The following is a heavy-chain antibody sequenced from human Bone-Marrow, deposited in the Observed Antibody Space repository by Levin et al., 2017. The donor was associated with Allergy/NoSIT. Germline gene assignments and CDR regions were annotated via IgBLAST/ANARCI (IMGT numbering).Heavy chain of an antibody. D-gene: IGHD2-15*01. V-gene: IGHV4-39*01. CDR3: ARLKIRGHCSGGICSIWGYFDN. J-gene: IGHJ4*02. Sequence: RASETLSLTCTVSGDSITNGSYYWGWIRQPPGKGLEWIGSIYYSGRANYKPSFESRVTMSIHTSKNQFSLTLRSLTAADTAVYFCARLKIRGHCSGGICSIWGYFDNWGQGTLVTVSS. CDR1: GDSITNGSYY. CDR2: IYYSGRA.